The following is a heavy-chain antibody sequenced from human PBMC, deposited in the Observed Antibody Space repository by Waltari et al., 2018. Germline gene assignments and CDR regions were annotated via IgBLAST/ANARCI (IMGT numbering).Heavy chain of an antibody. CDR3: ARESYYGSGTSSYYLDY. D-gene: IGHD3-10*01. CDR2: MSAYNNNT. V-gene: IGHV1-18*01. Sequence: QVHLVQSGPEVRKPGASVKVSCKASGYTFITYAISWGRQAPGQGLEWMGWMSAYNNNTDHSQKFQGRVTMTTDTSTATVYMELRSLRSDDTGVYYCARESYYGSGTSSYYLDYWGQGTLVTVSS. CDR1: GYTFITYA. J-gene: IGHJ4*02.